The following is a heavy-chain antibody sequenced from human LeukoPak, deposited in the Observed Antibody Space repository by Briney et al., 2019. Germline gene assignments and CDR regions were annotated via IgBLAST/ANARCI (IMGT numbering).Heavy chain of an antibody. J-gene: IGHJ5*02. CDR3: ARDQRDRKFDH. CDR1: GYTFTNYY. CDR2: INPSGGYT. D-gene: IGHD3-22*01. Sequence: ASVKVSCKASGYTFTNYYIHWVRQAPGQGLEWMGIINPSGGYTSYTQGFQGRVTMTRDTSTSTVYMQMSSLTSEDTAMYYCARDQRDRKFDHWGQGTLVTVSS. V-gene: IGHV1-46*01.